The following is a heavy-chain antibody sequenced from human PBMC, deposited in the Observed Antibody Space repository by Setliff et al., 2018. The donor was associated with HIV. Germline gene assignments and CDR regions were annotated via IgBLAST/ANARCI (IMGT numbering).Heavy chain of an antibody. D-gene: IGHD6-19*01. CDR2: ISYSGST. CDR3: ARDHRAIAVAGANWFDP. Sequence: SETLSLTCTVSGGSISSSSDYWGWIRQPPGKGLEWIGSISYSGSTYYTPSLKSRVTISVDTSKNQFSLKLSSVTAADTAVHFCARDHRAIAVAGANWFDPWGQGTLVTVSS. J-gene: IGHJ5*02. V-gene: IGHV4-39*07. CDR1: GGSISSSSDY.